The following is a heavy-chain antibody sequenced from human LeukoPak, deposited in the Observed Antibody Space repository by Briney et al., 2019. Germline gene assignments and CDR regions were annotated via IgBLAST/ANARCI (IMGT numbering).Heavy chain of an antibody. V-gene: IGHV4-34*01. Sequence: SETLSLTCAVYGGSFSGYYWSWIRQPPGKGLEWIGEINHSGSTNYNPSLKSQVTISVDTSKNQFSLKLSSVTAADTAVYYCARGRLGYCSGGSCLHGFDPWGQGTLVTVSS. CDR2: INHSGST. J-gene: IGHJ5*02. CDR1: GGSFSGYY. D-gene: IGHD2-15*01. CDR3: ARGRLGYCSGGSCLHGFDP.